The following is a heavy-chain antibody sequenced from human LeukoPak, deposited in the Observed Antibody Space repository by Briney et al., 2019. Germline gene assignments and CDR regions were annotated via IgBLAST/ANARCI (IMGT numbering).Heavy chain of an antibody. CDR3: AKGMGWELLGVNAFDI. Sequence: PGGSLRLSCAASGFTFDDYAMHWVRQAPGKGLGWVSGISWNSGSIGYADSVKGRFTISRDNAKNSLYLQMNSLRAEDTALYYCAKGMGWELLGVNAFDIWGQGTMVTVSS. D-gene: IGHD1-26*01. CDR1: GFTFDDYA. V-gene: IGHV3-9*01. CDR2: ISWNSGSI. J-gene: IGHJ3*02.